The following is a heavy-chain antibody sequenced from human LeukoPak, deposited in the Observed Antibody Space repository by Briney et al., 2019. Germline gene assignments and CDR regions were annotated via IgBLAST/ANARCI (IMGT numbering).Heavy chain of an antibody. CDR2: IYGGHGS. Sequence: GGSLRLSCAASGFTFRDHWMKWVRQVPGKGLEWVSAIYGGHGSFYADSVKGRFTISRDNSMNTLYLQMNRLRAEDTAVYYCARGDYVWGTYPGAFDIWGQGTKVTVSS. J-gene: IGHJ3*02. D-gene: IGHD3-16*02. CDR3: ARGDYVWGTYPGAFDI. V-gene: IGHV3-66*01. CDR1: GFTFRDHW.